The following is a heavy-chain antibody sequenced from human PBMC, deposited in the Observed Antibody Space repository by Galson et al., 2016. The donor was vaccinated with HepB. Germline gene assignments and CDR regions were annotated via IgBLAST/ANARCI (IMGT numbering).Heavy chain of an antibody. V-gene: IGHV3-30-3*01. J-gene: IGHJ4*02. Sequence: SLRLSCAASGFIFNNYAIHWVRQAPGKGLEWVAVVSDDGSNKYYADSVKGRFTISRDNSKNTLYLQMNSLRAEDTAVFYCARDDFWTGPPSASFSFDYWGQGTLGTVSS. D-gene: IGHD3/OR15-3a*01. CDR2: VSDDGSNK. CDR3: ARDDFWTGPPSASFSFDY. CDR1: GFIFNNYA.